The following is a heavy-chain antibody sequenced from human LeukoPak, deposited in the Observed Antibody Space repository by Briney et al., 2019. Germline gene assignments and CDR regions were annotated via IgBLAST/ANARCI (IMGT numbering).Heavy chain of an antibody. CDR1: DNSISSNNYF. CDR2: IYYSGST. CDR3: ARGRDGYNFLNRGEYYYFDY. Sequence: SEALSLTCTVSDNSISSNNYFWGWIRQPPGKGLEWIGSIYYSGSTYYNPSLKSRVTISVHTSKNQFSLKLSSVTAADTAMYYCARGRDGYNFLNRGEYYYFDYWGQGTLITVSS. V-gene: IGHV4-39*07. D-gene: IGHD5-24*01. J-gene: IGHJ4*02.